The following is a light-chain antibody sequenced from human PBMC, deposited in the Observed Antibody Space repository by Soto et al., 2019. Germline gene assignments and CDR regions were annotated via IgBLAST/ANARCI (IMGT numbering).Light chain of an antibody. CDR3: QQYNNWPQT. V-gene: IGKV3-15*01. CDR2: GAS. CDR1: QSVNSN. J-gene: IGKJ1*01. Sequence: EVVMTQSPATLSLSPGERATLSCRASQSVNSNLAWYQQKPGQAPRLLIYGASTRATVIPARFSGSGSGTEFTLTISSLQPEDFAVYYCQQYNNWPQTFGQGTKVDIK.